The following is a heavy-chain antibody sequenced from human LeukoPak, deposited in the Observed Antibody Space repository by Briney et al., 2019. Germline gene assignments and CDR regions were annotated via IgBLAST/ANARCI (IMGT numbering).Heavy chain of an antibody. D-gene: IGHD6-6*01. V-gene: IGHV3-21*01. CDR3: ARGGSRSSSWFDP. CDR2: ISSSSSYI. CDR1: GFTFSSYS. J-gene: IGHJ5*02. Sequence: PGGSLRLSCAASGFTFSSYSMNWVRQAPGKGLEWVSSISSSSSYIYYADSVKGRFTISRDNAKNPLYLQMNSLRAEDTAVYYCARGGSRSSSWFDPWGQGTLVTVSS.